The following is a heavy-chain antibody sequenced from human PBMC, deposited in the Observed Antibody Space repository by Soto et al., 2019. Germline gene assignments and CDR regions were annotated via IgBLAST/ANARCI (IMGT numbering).Heavy chain of an antibody. CDR2: YDPEEHKI. Sequence: ASVKVSCKVSGYILRDLSMHWVRQAPGKGLEWMGGYDPEEHKIVYAQKFQGRVTMAEDTSTDTAYMELSSLRSDDTAVYYCATVFGGNYNDYFDKWSQGTLVTVS. J-gene: IGHJ4*02. D-gene: IGHD1-26*01. CDR1: GYILRDLS. CDR3: ATVFGGNYNDYFDK. V-gene: IGHV1-24*01.